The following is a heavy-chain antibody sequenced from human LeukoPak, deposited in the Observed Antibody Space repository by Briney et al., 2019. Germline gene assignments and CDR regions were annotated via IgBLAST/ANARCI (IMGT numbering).Heavy chain of an antibody. Sequence: GGSLRLSCAASGFTFSSYSMNWVRQAPGKGLEWVSYISSSSSTIYYADSVKGRFTISRDNAKNSLYLQMNSLRAEDTAVYYCARADISGYYHPINWGQGTLVTVSS. CDR1: GFTFSSYS. V-gene: IGHV3-48*01. CDR2: ISSSSSTI. CDR3: ARADISGYYHPIN. J-gene: IGHJ4*02. D-gene: IGHD3-22*01.